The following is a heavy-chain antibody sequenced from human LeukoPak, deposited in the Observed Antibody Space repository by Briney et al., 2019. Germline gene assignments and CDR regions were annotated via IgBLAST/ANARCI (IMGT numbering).Heavy chain of an antibody. J-gene: IGHJ4*02. CDR2: IYYSGST. V-gene: IGHV4-39*07. CDR1: GDSISSSTSGWGWY. D-gene: IGHD3-22*01. CDR3: ASGYYQYYFDY. Sequence: PSETLSLTCTVSGDSISSSTSGWGWYWGWIRQPPGKGLEWIGSIYYSGSTYYNPPLKSRVTISVDTSKNQFSLKLSSVTAADTAVYYCASGYYQYYFDYWGQGTLVTVSS.